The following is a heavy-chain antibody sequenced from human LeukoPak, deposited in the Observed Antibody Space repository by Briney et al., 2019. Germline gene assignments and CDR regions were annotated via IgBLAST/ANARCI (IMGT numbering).Heavy chain of an antibody. CDR1: GGSISSSRYY. CDR2: KYYSGST. Sequence: NPSETLSLTCTVSGGSISSSRYYGGWLRQPPGKGLEWIGSKYYSGSTYYNPSLKNRVTISVDTSKNQFSLKLSSVTAADTAVYYCARRAVAHDYWGQGTLVTVSS. J-gene: IGHJ4*02. CDR3: ARRAVAHDY. V-gene: IGHV4-39*01. D-gene: IGHD6-19*01.